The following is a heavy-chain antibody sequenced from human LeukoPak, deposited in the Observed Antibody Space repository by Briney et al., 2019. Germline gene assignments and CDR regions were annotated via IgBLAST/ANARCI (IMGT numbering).Heavy chain of an antibody. CDR3: ARDLYYYDSSGYYAPREFDY. CDR2: IIPIFGTA. CDR1: GGTFSSYA. J-gene: IGHJ4*02. D-gene: IGHD3-22*01. V-gene: IGHV1-69*05. Sequence: GASVNVSCKASGGTFSSYAISWVRQAPGQGLEWMGRIIPIFGTANYAQKFQGRVTITTDESTSTAYMELSSLRSEDTAVYYCARDLYYYDSSGYYAPREFDYWGQGTLVTVSS.